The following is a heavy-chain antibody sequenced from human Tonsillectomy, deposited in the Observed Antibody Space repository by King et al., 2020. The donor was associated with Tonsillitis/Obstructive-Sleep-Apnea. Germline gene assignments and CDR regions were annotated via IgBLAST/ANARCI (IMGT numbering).Heavy chain of an antibody. V-gene: IGHV3-30*04. CDR3: ARVRTPSYYDSSAPGGVMDV. D-gene: IGHD3-22*01. J-gene: IGHJ6*02. CDR1: GFTFSSYA. CDR2: VSYDGTNK. Sequence: QLVQSGGGVVQPGRSLRLSCAASGFTFSSYAMHWVRQAPGKGLEWVAVVSYDGTNKYYADSVKGRFTISRDNSKNTLFLQMNSLRAEDTAVYYCARVRTPSYYDSSAPGGVMDVWGQGTTVTVSS.